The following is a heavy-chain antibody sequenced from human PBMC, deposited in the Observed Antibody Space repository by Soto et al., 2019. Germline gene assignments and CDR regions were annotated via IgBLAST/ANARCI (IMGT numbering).Heavy chain of an antibody. Sequence: QVQLVQSGAEVKKPGSSVKVSCKASGGTFSSYAISWVRQAPGQGLEWMGGIIPIFGTANYAQKFQGRVTITADESTSTAYMELSSRRSEDTAVYYCARPHPSYCGGDCYWGGGRAFDIWGKGKMVTVSS. CDR1: GGTFSSYA. V-gene: IGHV1-69*01. CDR2: IIPIFGTA. J-gene: IGHJ3*02. CDR3: ARPHPSYCGGDCYWGGGRAFDI. D-gene: IGHD2-21*02.